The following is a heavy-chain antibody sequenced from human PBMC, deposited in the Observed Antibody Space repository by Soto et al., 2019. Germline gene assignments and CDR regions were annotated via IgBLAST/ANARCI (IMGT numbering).Heavy chain of an antibody. CDR1: GFSLGTNGMC. V-gene: IGHV2-70*11. CDR3: ARVLYNSGWPRSFES. CDR2: INWVDDK. Sequence: RGSGPTLVNPTQTLTLTCTFSGFSLGTNGMCVSWICQPPGKALEWLARINWVDDKYYSTSLKTRLTISKDTSKNQVVLTMTNMDPVDTATYYCARVLYNSGWPRSFESWGQGTLVTVSS. D-gene: IGHD6-19*01. J-gene: IGHJ4*02.